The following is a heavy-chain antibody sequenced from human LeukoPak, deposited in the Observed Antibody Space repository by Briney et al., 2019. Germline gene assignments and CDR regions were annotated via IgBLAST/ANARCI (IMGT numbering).Heavy chain of an antibody. CDR3: ARSKDGYGYDYWDY. CDR2: IYYSGST. D-gene: IGHD5-18*01. Sequence: SETLSLTCTVSGGSISSYYWSWIRQPPGKGLEWIGYIYYSGSTNYNPSLKSRVTISVDTSKNQFSLKLSSVTAADTAVYYCARSKDGYGYDYWDYWGQGTLVTVSS. CDR1: GGSISSYY. J-gene: IGHJ4*02. V-gene: IGHV4-59*01.